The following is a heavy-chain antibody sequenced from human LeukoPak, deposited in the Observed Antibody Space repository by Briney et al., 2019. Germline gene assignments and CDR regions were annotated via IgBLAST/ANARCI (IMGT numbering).Heavy chain of an antibody. V-gene: IGHV3-48*04. D-gene: IGHD3-22*01. CDR1: GFNFDEYA. CDR3: ARDPVAYYDSEKMPFDY. Sequence: GGSLRLSCVASGFNFDEYAMNWVRQAPGKGLEWISCIYRDSSVKHYADSVKGRFTISRDNAKNSLYLQMNSLRAEDTAVYYCARDPVAYYDSEKMPFDYWGQGTLVTVSS. J-gene: IGHJ4*02. CDR2: IYRDSSVK.